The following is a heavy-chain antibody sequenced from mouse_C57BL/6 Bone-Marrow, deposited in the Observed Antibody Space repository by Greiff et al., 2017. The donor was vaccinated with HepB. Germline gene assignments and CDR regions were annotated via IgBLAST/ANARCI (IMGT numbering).Heavy chain of an antibody. CDR1: GFTFSSYA. CDR2: ISDGGSYT. Sequence: EVQLVESGGGLVKPGGSLKLSCAASGFTFSSYAMSWVRQTPEKRLEWVATISDGGSYTYYPDNVKGRFTISRDNAKNNLYLQMSHLKSEDTAMYYCARGVTYPFDYWGQGTTLTVSS. V-gene: IGHV5-4*01. D-gene: IGHD2-5*01. CDR3: ARGVTYPFDY. J-gene: IGHJ2*01.